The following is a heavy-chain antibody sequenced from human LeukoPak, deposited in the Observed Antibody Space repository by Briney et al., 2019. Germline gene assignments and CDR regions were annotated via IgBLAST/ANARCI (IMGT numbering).Heavy chain of an antibody. CDR2: INHSGST. D-gene: IGHD2-15*01. CDR1: GGSFSGYY. J-gene: IGHJ6*03. CDR3: ARGCYGINPYFYYYYYMDV. V-gene: IGHV4-34*01. Sequence: SETLSLTCAVYGGSFSGYYWSWIRQPPGKGLEWIGEINHSGSTNYNPSLKSRVTISVDPSKNQFSLKLSSVTAADTAVYYCARGCYGINPYFYYYYYMDVWGKGTTVTVSS.